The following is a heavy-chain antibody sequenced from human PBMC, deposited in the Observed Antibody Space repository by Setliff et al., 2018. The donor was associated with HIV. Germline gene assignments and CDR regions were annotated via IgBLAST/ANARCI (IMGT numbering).Heavy chain of an antibody. V-gene: IGHV3-15*01. CDR1: GFTLNHAW. CDR3: TNGPGKGSFMFH. D-gene: IGHD3-10*02. Sequence: PGGSLRLSCAASGFTLNHAWMSWVRQAPGKELEWVGRIKTQTDGGTTDYAAPVKGRFTISRDDSENTLYLQMVSLKTEDTAVYYCTNGPGKGSFMFHWGQGTLVTVSS. CDR2: IKTQTDGGTT. J-gene: IGHJ4*02.